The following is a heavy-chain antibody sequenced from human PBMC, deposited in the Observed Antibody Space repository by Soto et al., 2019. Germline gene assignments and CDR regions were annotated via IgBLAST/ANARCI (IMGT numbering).Heavy chain of an antibody. V-gene: IGHV3-11*05. CDR1: GFTFRDYY. CDR2: IDSSTKYT. Sequence: QVQLVESGGGLVRPGGSLRLSCEASGFTFRDYYTTWFRQAPGKGLEWLSYIDSSTKYTNYADSVKGRFTISRDNAKNSLYLQMNSLRADDTAVYYCAREYYYTMDVWGQGNMVTVSS. J-gene: IGHJ6*02. CDR3: AREYYYTMDV.